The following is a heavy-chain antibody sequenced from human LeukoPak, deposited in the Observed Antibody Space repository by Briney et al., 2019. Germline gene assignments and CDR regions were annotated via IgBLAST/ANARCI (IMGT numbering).Heavy chain of an antibody. J-gene: IGHJ4*02. Sequence: GGSLRLSCAASGFTFSSYEMNWVRQAPGKGLEWVSYISSSGSTIYYADSVKGRFTISRDNAKNSLYLQMNSLRAEDTAVYYCARGGPVAGMGNYFDYWGQGTLVTVSS. V-gene: IGHV3-48*03. CDR2: ISSSGSTI. D-gene: IGHD6-19*01. CDR1: GFTFSSYE. CDR3: ARGGPVAGMGNYFDY.